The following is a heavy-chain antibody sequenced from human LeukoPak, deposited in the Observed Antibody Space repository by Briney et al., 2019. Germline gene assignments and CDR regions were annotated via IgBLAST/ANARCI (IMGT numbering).Heavy chain of an antibody. J-gene: IGHJ4*02. Sequence: GGSPRLSCAASGFSVGTNYMSWVRQAPGKGLEWVSIIYSDGSTYYADSVKGRFIISRDNSKNTLYLAMNTLGAEDTAVYYCARTSVSMAAKEDYFDYWGQGTQVTVSS. V-gene: IGHV3-53*01. CDR3: ARTSVSMAAKEDYFDY. D-gene: IGHD2-15*01. CDR2: IYSDGST. CDR1: GFSVGTNY.